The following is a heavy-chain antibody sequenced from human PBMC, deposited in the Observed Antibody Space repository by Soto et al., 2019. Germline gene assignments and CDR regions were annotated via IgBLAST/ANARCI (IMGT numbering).Heavy chain of an antibody. Sequence: GGSLRLSCAASGFTFSSYAMTWVRQAPGKGLEWVSVISGSGGSTYYGDSAKGRFTISRDKSKNTLYLQMNSLRAEDTAVYYCAKAGILEPGTVIYFDSWGQGTLVTVSS. D-gene: IGHD2-2*01. J-gene: IGHJ4*02. V-gene: IGHV3-23*01. CDR3: AKAGILEPGTVIYFDS. CDR2: ISGSGGST. CDR1: GFTFSSYA.